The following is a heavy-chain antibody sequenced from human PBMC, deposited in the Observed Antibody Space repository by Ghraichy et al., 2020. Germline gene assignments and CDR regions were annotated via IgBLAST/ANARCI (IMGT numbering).Heavy chain of an antibody. CDR2: IKQDGSER. D-gene: IGHD5-18*01. Sequence: GSLRLSCAASGFTFNTYYMTWVRQAPGKGLEWVANIKQDGSERYYVDSVKGRFTISRDNAKDSVYLQMSSLRAEDTAVYFCGRGGYIYGSNPVDYWGQGTQVTVSS. CDR1: GFTFNTYY. CDR3: GRGGYIYGSNPVDY. V-gene: IGHV3-7*04. J-gene: IGHJ4*02.